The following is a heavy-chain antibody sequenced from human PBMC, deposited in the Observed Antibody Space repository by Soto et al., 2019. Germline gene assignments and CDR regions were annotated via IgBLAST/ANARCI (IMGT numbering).Heavy chain of an antibody. Sequence: EVQLVESGGGLVQPGGSLRLSCAASGFTFSSYWMSWVRQAPGKGLEWVANIKQDGSEKYYVDSVKGRFTISRDNAKNSLYLQMNSLRAEDTAVYYCVRGGYYGSGRRGYFDYWGQGTLVTVSS. J-gene: IGHJ4*02. CDR3: VRGGYYGSGRRGYFDY. D-gene: IGHD3-10*01. V-gene: IGHV3-7*01. CDR2: IKQDGSEK. CDR1: GFTFSSYW.